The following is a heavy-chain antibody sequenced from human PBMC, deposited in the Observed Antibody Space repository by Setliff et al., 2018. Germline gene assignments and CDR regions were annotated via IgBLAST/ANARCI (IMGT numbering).Heavy chain of an antibody. CDR1: GGSVSTFY. J-gene: IGHJ4*02. Sequence: PSETLSLTCRVSGGSVSTFYWTWIRQPPGKGLEWIGYIFTSGSTQYNPSLKSRATISRDTSSNQFSLKLFSVTAADPAVYYCAHSTPFDLHHDYWGQGALVTVSS. CDR3: AHSTPFDLHHDY. D-gene: IGHD3-9*01. CDR2: IFTSGST. V-gene: IGHV4-4*09.